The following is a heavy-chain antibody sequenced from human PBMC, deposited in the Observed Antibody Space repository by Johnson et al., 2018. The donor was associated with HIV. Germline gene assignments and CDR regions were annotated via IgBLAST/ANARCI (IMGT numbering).Heavy chain of an antibody. CDR1: GFTFDDYG. V-gene: IGHV3-20*04. CDR2: INWSGGST. CDR3: ARGKGAAAGLDAFDI. D-gene: IGHD6-13*01. Sequence: EKLVVSGGGVVQPGRSLRLSCAASGFTFDDYGMSWVRQPPGKGLEWVSGINWSGGSTAYADSMKGRFTISRDNDKKSLYLHVNSLRAEDTAFYYCARGKGAAAGLDAFDIWGQGTMVTVSS. J-gene: IGHJ3*02.